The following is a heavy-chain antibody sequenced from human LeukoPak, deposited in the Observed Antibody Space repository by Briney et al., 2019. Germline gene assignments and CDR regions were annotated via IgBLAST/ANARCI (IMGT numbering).Heavy chain of an antibody. D-gene: IGHD1-26*01. Sequence: SETLSLTCTVSGGSVSGYYWSWIRQPPGEGLEWIGHIYYSGSTNYNPSLKSRLTISLDTSKNQFSLNLSSLTAADAAVYYCAREQKSGSYRPFDSWGQGTLVTVSS. CDR1: GGSVSGYY. V-gene: IGHV4-59*02. J-gene: IGHJ4*02. CDR3: AREQKSGSYRPFDS. CDR2: IYYSGST.